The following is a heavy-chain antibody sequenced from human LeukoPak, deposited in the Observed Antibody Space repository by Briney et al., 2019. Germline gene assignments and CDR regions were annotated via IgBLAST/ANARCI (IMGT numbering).Heavy chain of an antibody. CDR1: GFTFSSHS. J-gene: IGHJ4*02. Sequence: PGGSLRLSCAASGFTFSSHSMNWVRQAPGKGLEWVSYISSSSSTIYYADSVKGRFTISRDNAKNSLYLQMNSLRAEDTAVYYCAKEGEGVRHFDWLLPYFDYWGQGTRVTVSS. CDR2: ISSSSSTI. V-gene: IGHV3-48*01. CDR3: AKEGEGVRHFDWLLPYFDY. D-gene: IGHD3-9*01.